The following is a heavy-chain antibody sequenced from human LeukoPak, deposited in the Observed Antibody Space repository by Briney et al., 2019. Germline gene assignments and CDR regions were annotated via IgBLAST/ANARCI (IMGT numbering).Heavy chain of an antibody. CDR3: VKDRGWGLWFGELYY. Sequence: GGSLRLSCSASGFTFNRYAMHWVRQAPGKGLEYVSAISSNGGSTYYADSVKGRFTISRDNSKNTLYLQMSSLRAEDTAVYYCVKDRGWGLWFGELYYWGQGTLVTVSS. CDR2: ISSNGGST. V-gene: IGHV3-64D*06. CDR1: GFTFNRYA. D-gene: IGHD3-10*01. J-gene: IGHJ4*02.